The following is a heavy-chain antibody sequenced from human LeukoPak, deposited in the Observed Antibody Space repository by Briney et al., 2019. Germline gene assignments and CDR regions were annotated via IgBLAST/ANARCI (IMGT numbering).Heavy chain of an antibody. CDR2: ISSSGSTI. J-gene: IGHJ4*02. D-gene: IGHD6-6*01. Sequence: GGSLRLSCAASGFTFSSYEMNWVRQAPGKRLEWVSYISSSGSTIYYADSVKGRFTISRDNAKNSLYLQMNSLRAEDTAVYYCASRINLIAARPTSLSDYWGQGTLVTVSS. CDR1: GFTFSSYE. CDR3: ASRINLIAARPTSLSDY. V-gene: IGHV3-48*03.